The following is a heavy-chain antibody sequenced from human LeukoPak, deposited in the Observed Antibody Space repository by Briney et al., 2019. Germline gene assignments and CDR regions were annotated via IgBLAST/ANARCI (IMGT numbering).Heavy chain of an antibody. CDR1: GLTFSSYE. CDR3: VRGGYCTSTICYSLNAFDI. J-gene: IGHJ3*02. V-gene: IGHV3-48*03. Sequence: PGGSLRLSCAASGLTFSSYEMNWVRQAPGKGLEWVSYIGTGGSTIYYADSVKGRFTLSRDDANNSLYLQMNSLRAEDTAVYYCVRGGYCTSTICYSLNAFDIWGQGTTVTVSS. D-gene: IGHD2-2*01. CDR2: IGTGGSTI.